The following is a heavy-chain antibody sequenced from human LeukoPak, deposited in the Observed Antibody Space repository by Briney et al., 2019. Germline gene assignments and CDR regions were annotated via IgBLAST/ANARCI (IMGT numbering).Heavy chain of an antibody. CDR3: AIARRSSSPLPLDY. V-gene: IGHV1-69*13. CDR2: IIPIFGTA. D-gene: IGHD6-6*01. Sequence: GASVKVSCKASGYSFIRYHIHWVRQAPGQGLEWMGGIIPIFGTANYAQKFQGRVTITADESTSTAYMELSSLRSEDTAVYYCAIARRSSSPLPLDYWGQGTLVTVSS. CDR1: GYSFIRYH. J-gene: IGHJ4*02.